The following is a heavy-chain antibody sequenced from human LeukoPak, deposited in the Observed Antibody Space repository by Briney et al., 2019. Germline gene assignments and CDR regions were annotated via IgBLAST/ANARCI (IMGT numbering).Heavy chain of an antibody. D-gene: IGHD3-10*01. CDR2: ISSSGSTI. J-gene: IGHJ3*02. V-gene: IGHV3-48*03. Sequence: GGSLRLSCAASGFTFSIYEMNWVRQAPGKGLEWVSYISSSGSTIYYADSVKGRFTISRDNAKNSLYLQMNSLRAEDTAVYYCARDRAPYGSGRKDAFDIWGQGTTVTVSS. CDR1: GFTFSIYE. CDR3: ARDRAPYGSGRKDAFDI.